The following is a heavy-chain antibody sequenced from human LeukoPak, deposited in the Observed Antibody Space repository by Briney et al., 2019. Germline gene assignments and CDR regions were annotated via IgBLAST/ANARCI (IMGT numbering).Heavy chain of an antibody. CDR1: GGSISSYY. J-gene: IGHJ6*02. V-gene: IGHV4-59*01. D-gene: IGHD6-13*01. CDR3: ARGSSSWYTYYYYYYGMDV. CDR2: IYYSGST. Sequence: SETLPLTCTVSGGSISSYYWSWIRQPPGKGLEWIGYIYYSGSTNYNPSLKSRVTISVDTSKNQFSLKLSSVTAADTAVYYCARGSSSWYTYYYYYYGMDVWGQGTTVTVSS.